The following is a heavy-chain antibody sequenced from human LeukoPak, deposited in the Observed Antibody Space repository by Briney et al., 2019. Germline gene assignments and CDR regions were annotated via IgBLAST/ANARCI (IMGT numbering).Heavy chain of an antibody. CDR3: ARGPSPDGYNHYYFDY. J-gene: IGHJ4*02. CDR1: GYTFTSYG. CDR2: ISAYNGNT. Sequence: ASVKVSCKASGYTFTSYGISWVRQAPGQGLEWMGWISAYNGNTNYAQKLQGRVTMTTDTSTSTAYMELRSLRFDDTAVYYCARGPSPDGYNHYYFDYWGQGTLVTVSS. V-gene: IGHV1-18*01. D-gene: IGHD5-24*01.